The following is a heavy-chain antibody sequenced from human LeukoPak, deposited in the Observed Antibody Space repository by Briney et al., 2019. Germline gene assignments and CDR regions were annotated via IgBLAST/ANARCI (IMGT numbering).Heavy chain of an antibody. Sequence: GSSVKVSCKASGGTFSSYAISWVRQAPGQGLEWMGRIIPIFGTANYAQKFQGRVTITTDESTSTAYMELSSLRSEDTAVYYCARDLLWFGEFVGWFDPWGQGTLVTVSS. D-gene: IGHD3-10*01. J-gene: IGHJ5*02. V-gene: IGHV1-69*05. CDR3: ARDLLWFGEFVGWFDP. CDR1: GGTFSSYA. CDR2: IIPIFGTA.